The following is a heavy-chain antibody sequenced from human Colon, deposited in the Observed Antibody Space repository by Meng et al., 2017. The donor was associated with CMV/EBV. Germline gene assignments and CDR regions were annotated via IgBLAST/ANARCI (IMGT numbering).Heavy chain of an antibody. CDR2: VSPTSGET. CDR1: GYTFSAYS. D-gene: IGHD1-26*01. CDR3: AREVVGATWFDF. V-gene: IGHV1-2*02. J-gene: IGHJ4*02. Sequence: SVKVSCKASGYTFSAYSMHWVRQAPGQGLQWMGWVSPTSGETKYAQEFQGRVTMTTDSSINTAYMELTSLRSDDTAVYYCAREVVGATWFDFWGQGTLVTVSS.